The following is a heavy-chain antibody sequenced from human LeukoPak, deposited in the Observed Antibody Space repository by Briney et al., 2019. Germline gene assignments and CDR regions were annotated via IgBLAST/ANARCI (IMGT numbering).Heavy chain of an antibody. CDR1: GYTFTSYG. CDR3: ARDNGSGDAFDI. V-gene: IGHV1-18*01. CDR2: ISAYNGNT. D-gene: IGHD3-3*01. J-gene: IGHJ3*02. Sequence: ASVKVSCKASGYTFTSYGISWVRQAPGQGLEWMGWISAYNGNTNYAQKLQGRVTMTTDTSTSTAYVELRSLRSDDTAVYYCARDNGSGDAFDIWGQGTMVTVSS.